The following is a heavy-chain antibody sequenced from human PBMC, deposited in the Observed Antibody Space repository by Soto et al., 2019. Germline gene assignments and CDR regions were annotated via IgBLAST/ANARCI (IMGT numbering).Heavy chain of an antibody. Sequence: GGSLRLSCAASGFTFSSYSMNWVRRAPGKGLEWVSYISSSSSTIYYADSVKGRFTISRDNAKNSLYLQMNSLRDEDTAVYYCAIQLWLTFDYWGQGTLVTVSS. CDR2: ISSSSSTI. CDR1: GFTFSSYS. D-gene: IGHD5-18*01. CDR3: AIQLWLTFDY. V-gene: IGHV3-48*02. J-gene: IGHJ4*02.